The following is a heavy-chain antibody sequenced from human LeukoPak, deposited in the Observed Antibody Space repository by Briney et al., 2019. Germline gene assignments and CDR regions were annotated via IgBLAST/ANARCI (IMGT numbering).Heavy chain of an antibody. CDR2: ISSSSSTI. J-gene: IGHJ4*02. D-gene: IGHD3-3*01. V-gene: IGHV3-48*01. CDR3: ARDLSDFWSGYLIY. CDR1: GFTFRSYS. Sequence: GGAPRLSCAASGFTFRSYSMNWGRQAPGKGVGWVSYISSSSSTIYYADSVKGRFTISRDNAKNSLYLQMNSLRAEDTAVYYCARDLSDFWSGYLIYWGQGTLVTVSS.